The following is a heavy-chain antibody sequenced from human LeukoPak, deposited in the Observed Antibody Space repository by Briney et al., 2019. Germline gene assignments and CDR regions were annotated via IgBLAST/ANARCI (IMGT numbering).Heavy chain of an antibody. CDR1: GFTFSSYS. J-gene: IGHJ2*01. Sequence: GGSLRLSCAASGFTFSSYSVNWVRQAPGKGLEWVSYISGNSRAIYYADSVKGRFTISRDNAKNSLYLQMSSLGDEDTAVYYCSRDLARYFDLWGRGTQVTVSS. CDR3: SRDLARYFDL. V-gene: IGHV3-48*02. CDR2: ISGNSRAI.